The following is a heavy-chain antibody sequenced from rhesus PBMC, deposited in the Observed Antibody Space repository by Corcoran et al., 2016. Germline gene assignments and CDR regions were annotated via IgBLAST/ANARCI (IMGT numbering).Heavy chain of an antibody. J-gene: IGHJ5-2*02. Sequence: QLQLQESGPGLVKPSETLSLTCAVSGGSISSNYWSGIRQPPGKGLERIGRISGSAGRTDYHPSLQSRVTISTDTSKNQFSLELSSVTAAATAVYYCAGDRDGYYSGRYNSLDVWGRGVLVTVSS. D-gene: IGHD3-16*01. V-gene: IGHV4-173*01. CDR1: GGSISSNY. CDR3: AGDRDGYYSGRYNSLDV. CDR2: ISGSAGRT.